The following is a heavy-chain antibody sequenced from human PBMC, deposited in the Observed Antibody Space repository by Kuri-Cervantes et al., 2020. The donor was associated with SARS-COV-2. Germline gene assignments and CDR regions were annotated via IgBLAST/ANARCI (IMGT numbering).Heavy chain of an antibody. J-gene: IGHJ6*03. Sequence: GESLKISCAASGFTFSDYYMSWIRQAPGKGLEWVSYISSSGSTIYYADSVKGRFTISRDNAKNSLYLQMISLRAEDTAVYYCARRVFTIFGVGYYYMDVWGKGTTVTVSS. CDR1: GFTFSDYY. V-gene: IGHV3-11*01. CDR3: ARRVFTIFGVGYYYMDV. CDR2: ISSSGSTI. D-gene: IGHD3-3*01.